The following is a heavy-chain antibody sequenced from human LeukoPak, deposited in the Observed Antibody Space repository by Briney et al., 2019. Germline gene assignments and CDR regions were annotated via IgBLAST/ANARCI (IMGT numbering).Heavy chain of an antibody. J-gene: IGHJ4*02. CDR3: ANHLACGSMSCPPFDT. V-gene: IGHV3-7*01. D-gene: IGHD2-2*01. Sequence: GGSLRLSCAASGFTFSKSWMSWARQAPGKGLECVANIKPDGTEKYYVDSVKGRFTISRDNAKNSLYLQMESLRAEDTAVYYCANHLACGSMSCPPFDTWGQGTLVTVSS. CDR1: GFTFSKSW. CDR2: IKPDGTEK.